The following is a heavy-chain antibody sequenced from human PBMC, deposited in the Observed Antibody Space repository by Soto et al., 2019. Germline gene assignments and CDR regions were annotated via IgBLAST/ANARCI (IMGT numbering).Heavy chain of an antibody. D-gene: IGHD2-2*01. V-gene: IGHV3-23*01. CDR1: GFTFSSYA. Sequence: EVQLLESGGGRIQPGGSLRLSCAASGFTFSSYAMNWVRQVPGKGLQWVSGISGSGSSTYYSDSVRGRFTISRDNSRNTLYLQMSSLRVEDTALYYCAKGDRNQPAVVDYGGQGTLVTVSS. CDR3: AKGDRNQPAVVDY. CDR2: ISGSGSST. J-gene: IGHJ4*02.